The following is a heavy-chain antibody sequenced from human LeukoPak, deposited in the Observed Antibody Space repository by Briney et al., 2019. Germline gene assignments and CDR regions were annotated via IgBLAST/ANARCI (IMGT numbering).Heavy chain of an antibody. J-gene: IGHJ4*02. Sequence: PSETLSLTCAVYGGSFSGYYWSWIRQPPGKGLEWIGEINHSGSTNYNPSLKSRVTISVDTSKNQFSLKLSSVTAADTAAYYCARGDYGDSFDYWGQGTLVTVSS. CDR3: ARGDYGDSFDY. D-gene: IGHD4-17*01. CDR2: INHSGST. CDR1: GGSFSGYY. V-gene: IGHV4-34*01.